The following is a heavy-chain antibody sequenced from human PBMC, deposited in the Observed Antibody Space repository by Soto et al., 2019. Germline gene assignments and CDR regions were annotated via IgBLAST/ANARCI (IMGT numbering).Heavy chain of an antibody. V-gene: IGHV1-18*01. CDR2: ISAYNGNT. CDR1: GYTFTSYG. CDR3: ARTFASSGYYYVRYNWLDP. Sequence: ASVKVSCKASGYTFTSYGISWVRQAPGQGLEWMGWISAYNGNTNYAQKLQGRVTMTTDTSTSTAYMELRSLRSDDTAVYYCARTFASSGYYYVRYNWLDPWGQGTLVTVSS. D-gene: IGHD3-22*01. J-gene: IGHJ5*02.